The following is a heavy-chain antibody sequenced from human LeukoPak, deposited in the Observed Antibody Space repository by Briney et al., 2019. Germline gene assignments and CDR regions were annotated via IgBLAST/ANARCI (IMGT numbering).Heavy chain of an antibody. Sequence: GGSLRLSCAASGFTFSDYYMSWIRQAPGKGLEWVSYISSSGSTIYYADSVKGRFTISRDNAKNSLYLRMNSLRAEDTAVYYCAREIAAAGYNWFDPWGQGTLVTVSS. CDR2: ISSSGSTI. CDR1: GFTFSDYY. V-gene: IGHV3-11*01. J-gene: IGHJ5*02. CDR3: AREIAAAGYNWFDP. D-gene: IGHD6-13*01.